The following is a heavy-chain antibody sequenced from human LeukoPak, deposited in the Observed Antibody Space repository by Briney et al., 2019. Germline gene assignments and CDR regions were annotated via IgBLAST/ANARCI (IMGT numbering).Heavy chain of an antibody. CDR2: INPNSGGT. CDR3: ARYVVVTATLTE. Sequence: GASVKVSCKASDYTFSSYGISWVRQAPGQGLEWMGWINPNSGGTNYAQKFQGRVTMTRDTSISTAYMELSRLRSDDTAVYYCARYVVVTATLTEWGQGTLVTVSS. J-gene: IGHJ4*02. D-gene: IGHD2-21*02. CDR1: DYTFSSYG. V-gene: IGHV1-2*02.